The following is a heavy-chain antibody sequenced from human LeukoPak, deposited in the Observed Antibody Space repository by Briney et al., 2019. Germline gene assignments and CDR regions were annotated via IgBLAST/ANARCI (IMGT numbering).Heavy chain of an antibody. CDR2: IYPGDSDT. Sequence: GESLKISCKGSGYSFTSYWIGWVRQMPGKGLEWMGIIYPGDSDTRYSPSFQGQVTISADKSISTAYLQWSSLQASDTAIYYCARAGIVGATAFDDWGQGTLVTVSS. J-gene: IGHJ4*02. D-gene: IGHD1-26*01. CDR3: ARAGIVGATAFDD. CDR1: GYSFTSYW. V-gene: IGHV5-51*01.